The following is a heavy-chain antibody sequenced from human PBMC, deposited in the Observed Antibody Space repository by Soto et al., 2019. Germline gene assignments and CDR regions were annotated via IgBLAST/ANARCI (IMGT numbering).Heavy chain of an antibody. CDR3: ARDKGRLQLGGNYYYILDV. D-gene: IGHD1-1*01. Sequence: QVHLEQSGAEVKKPGSSVKVSCKASGGTFSNSAISWVRQAPGQGLEWMGGIMPIFRTPDYAQKFQGRVTSTADESTSTAYSELSGLRSDDTAVYYCARDKGRLQLGGNYYYILDVWGQGTTVTVSS. V-gene: IGHV1-69*12. CDR1: GGTFSNSA. CDR2: IMPIFRTP. J-gene: IGHJ6*02.